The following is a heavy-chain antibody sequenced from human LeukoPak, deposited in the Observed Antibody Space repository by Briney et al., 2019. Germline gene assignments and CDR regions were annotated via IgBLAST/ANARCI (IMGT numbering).Heavy chain of an antibody. CDR2: TNPNSGNT. CDR3: ARIYCSSPSCYYYYYYGMDV. V-gene: IGHV1-8*01. D-gene: IGHD2-2*01. CDR1: GYTFTSYD. J-gene: IGHJ6*02. Sequence: ASVKVSCKASGYTFTSYDINWVRQATGQGLEWMGWTNPNSGNTGYAQKFQGRVTMTRNTSISTAYMELSSLRSEDTAVYYCARIYCSSPSCYYYYYYGMDVWGQGTTVTVSS.